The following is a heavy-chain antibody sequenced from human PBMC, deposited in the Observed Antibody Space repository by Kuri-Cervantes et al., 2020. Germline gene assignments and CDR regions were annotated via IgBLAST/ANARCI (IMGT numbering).Heavy chain of an antibody. J-gene: IGHJ4*02. CDR3: ARGSATVSTTNDY. Sequence: GGSLRLSCAASGFTFSSYSMNWVRQAPGKGLEWVSSISSSSSYIYYADSVKGRFTISRDNAKNSLYLQMNSLGAEDTAVYYCARGSATVSTTNDYWGQGTLVTVSS. D-gene: IGHD2-15*01. CDR2: ISSSSSYI. CDR1: GFTFSSYS. V-gene: IGHV3-21*01.